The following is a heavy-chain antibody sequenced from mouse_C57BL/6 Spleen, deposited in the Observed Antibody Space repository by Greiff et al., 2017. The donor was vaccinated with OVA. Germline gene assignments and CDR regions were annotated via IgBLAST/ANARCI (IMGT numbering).Heavy chain of an antibody. Sequence: QVQLQQPGAELVRPGSSVKLSCKASGYTFTSYWMHWVKQRPIQGLEWIGNIDPSDSETHYNQKFKDKATLTVDKSSSTAYMQLSSLTSEDSAVYYCARGGYRNYGDYAMDYWGQGTSVTVSS. D-gene: IGHD2-10*02. CDR1: GYTFTSYW. CDR3: ARGGYRNYGDYAMDY. V-gene: IGHV1-52*01. J-gene: IGHJ4*01. CDR2: IDPSDSET.